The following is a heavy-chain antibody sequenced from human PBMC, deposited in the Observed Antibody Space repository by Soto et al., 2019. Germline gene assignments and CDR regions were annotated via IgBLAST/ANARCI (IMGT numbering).Heavy chain of an antibody. CDR1: GGSISSSSYY. Sequence: SETLSLTCTVSGGSISSSSYYWGWIRQPPGKGLEWIGSIYYSGSTYYNPSHKSRVTISVDTSKNQFSLKLSSVTAADTAVYYCARHTISSTSCYFDYWGQGTLVTVSS. V-gene: IGHV4-39*01. CDR3: ARHTISSTSCYFDY. J-gene: IGHJ4*02. D-gene: IGHD2-2*01. CDR2: IYYSGST.